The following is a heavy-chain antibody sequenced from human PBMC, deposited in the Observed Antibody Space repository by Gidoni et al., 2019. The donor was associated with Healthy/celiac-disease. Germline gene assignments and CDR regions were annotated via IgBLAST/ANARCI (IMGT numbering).Heavy chain of an antibody. Sequence: QVQLVESGGGVVQPGRSLRLSCAASGFTFSISAMHWVRPAPGKGLEWVAVRSYDGSNKYYADSVKGRFTISRDNSKNTLYLQMNSLRAEDTAVYYCARDWGPAAVARNYYYYGMDVWGQGTTVTVSS. CDR2: RSYDGSNK. J-gene: IGHJ6*02. V-gene: IGHV3-30-3*01. D-gene: IGHD6-19*01. CDR3: ARDWGPAAVARNYYYYGMDV. CDR1: GFTFSISA.